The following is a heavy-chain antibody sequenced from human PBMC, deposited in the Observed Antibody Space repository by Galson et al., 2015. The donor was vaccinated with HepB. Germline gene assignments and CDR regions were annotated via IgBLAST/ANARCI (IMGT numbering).Heavy chain of an antibody. CDR2: ISAYNGNT. CDR1: GYTFTSYG. Sequence: SVKVSCKASGYTFTSYGISWVRQAPGQGLEWMGWISAYNGNTNYAQKLQGRVTMTTDTSTSTVYMELSSLRSEDTAVYYCASVGIAAAVWGMDVWGQGTTVTVSS. J-gene: IGHJ6*02. D-gene: IGHD6-13*01. V-gene: IGHV1-18*04. CDR3: ASVGIAAAVWGMDV.